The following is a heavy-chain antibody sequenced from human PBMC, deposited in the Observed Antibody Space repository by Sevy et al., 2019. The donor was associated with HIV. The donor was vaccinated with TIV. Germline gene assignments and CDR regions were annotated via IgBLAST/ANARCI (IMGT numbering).Heavy chain of an antibody. CDR3: AREAFCTSSSCYTRYGMDV. CDR2: ISGTSGTI. CDR1: GFSFSQYS. J-gene: IGHJ6*02. V-gene: IGHV3-48*02. D-gene: IGHD2-2*02. Sequence: GGSLRLSCAASGFSFSQYSMNWVRQAPGKGLEWLSYISGTSGTIYYAASVKGRFTISRDNAKNSVYLQMNSLRDEDTAIYYCAREAFCTSSSCYTRYGMDVWGQGTTVTVSS.